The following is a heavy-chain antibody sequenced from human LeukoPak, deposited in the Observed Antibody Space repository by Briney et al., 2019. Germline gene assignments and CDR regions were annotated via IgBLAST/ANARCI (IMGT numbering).Heavy chain of an antibody. CDR1: GGSISSYY. J-gene: IGHJ4*02. Sequence: PSETLSLTCTVSGGSISSYYWSWIRQPAGKGLEWIGRIYTSGSTNYNPSLKSRVTMSVDTSENQFSLKLSSVTAADTAVYYCASSSGQYCSSTSCYPVYFDYWGQGTLVTVSS. CDR2: IYTSGST. CDR3: ASSSGQYCSSTSCYPVYFDY. D-gene: IGHD2-2*01. V-gene: IGHV4-4*07.